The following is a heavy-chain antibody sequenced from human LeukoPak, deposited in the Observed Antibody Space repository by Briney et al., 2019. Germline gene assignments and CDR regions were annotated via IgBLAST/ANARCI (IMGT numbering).Heavy chain of an antibody. D-gene: IGHD6-6*01. Sequence: GGSLRLSCAASEFTFSSYSMNWVRQAPGKGLEWVSYITNSGNSKSYADSVKGRFTISRDNTKNSLYLQMNGLRAEDTAVYYCAAGPDSSSPTFDYWGQGTLVTVSS. CDR2: ITNSGNSK. CDR3: AAGPDSSSPTFDY. CDR1: EFTFSSYS. V-gene: IGHV3-48*01. J-gene: IGHJ4*02.